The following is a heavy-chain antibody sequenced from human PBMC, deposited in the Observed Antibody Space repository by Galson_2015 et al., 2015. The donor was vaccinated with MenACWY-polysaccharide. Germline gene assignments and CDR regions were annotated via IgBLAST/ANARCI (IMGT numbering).Heavy chain of an antibody. V-gene: IGHV5-51*01. CDR1: GYSFTNYW. Sequence: QSGAEVKKPGESLKISCKGSGYSFTNYWIGWVRQMPGKGLEWMGIIYPGDSHTRYSPSFQGQVTISADKTINTAYLQWSSLKASDTAMYYWARHKYTTSSGDYWGQGTLVTVSS. D-gene: IGHD6-6*01. J-gene: IGHJ4*02. CDR2: IYPGDSHT. CDR3: ARHKYTTSSGDY.